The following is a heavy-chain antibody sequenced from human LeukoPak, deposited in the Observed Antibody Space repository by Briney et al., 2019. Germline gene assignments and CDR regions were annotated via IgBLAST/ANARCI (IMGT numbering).Heavy chain of an antibody. D-gene: IGHD2-2*01. CDR3: ARHDQIGVIVVVPAAIPVYNWFDP. J-gene: IGHJ5*02. CDR2: IYYSGST. V-gene: IGHV4-39*01. Sequence: VSGGSISSSSYYWGWIRQPPGKGLEWIGSIYYSGSTYYNPSLKSRVTISVDTSKNQFSLKLSSVTAADTAVYYCARHDQIGVIVVVPAAIPVYNWFDPWGQGTLVTVSS. CDR1: GGSISSSSYY.